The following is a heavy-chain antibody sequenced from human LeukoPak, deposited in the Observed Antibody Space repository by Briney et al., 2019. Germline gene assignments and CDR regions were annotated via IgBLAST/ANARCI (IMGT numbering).Heavy chain of an antibody. J-gene: IGHJ4*02. CDR2: ISSSGNTK. V-gene: IGHV3-48*03. Sequence: GGSLRLSCAASGFTFSSYEMNWVRQAPGKGLEWVSYISSSGNTKYYADSVKGRFTISRDNTKKSLYLQMNSLRAGDTAVYYCAAGTELYWGQGTLVTVSS. CDR3: AAGTELY. D-gene: IGHD1-1*01. CDR1: GFTFSSYE.